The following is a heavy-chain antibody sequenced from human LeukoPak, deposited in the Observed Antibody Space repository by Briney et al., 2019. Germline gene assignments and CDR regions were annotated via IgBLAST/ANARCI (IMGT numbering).Heavy chain of an antibody. CDR1: GFTFSTYA. J-gene: IGHJ5*02. Sequence: GGSLRLSCAASGFTFSTYAMSWVRQAPGKGLEWVSSISTSSSYIYYADSVKGRFTISRDNAKNSLYLQMNSLRAEDTAVYYCARVTRSPFGWFDPWGQGTLVTVSS. V-gene: IGHV3-21*01. CDR2: ISTSSSYI. CDR3: ARVTRSPFGWFDP. D-gene: IGHD4-17*01.